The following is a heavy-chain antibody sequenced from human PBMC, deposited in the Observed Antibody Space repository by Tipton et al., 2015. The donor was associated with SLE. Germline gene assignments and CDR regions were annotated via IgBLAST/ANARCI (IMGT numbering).Heavy chain of an antibody. CDR1: GGSISSSSYY. D-gene: IGHD3-22*01. Sequence: TLSLTCTVSGGSISSSSYYWGWIRQPPGKGLEWIGNIYYTGNTFYNPSLKSRVTISLDTSKNQFSLKLSSVTAADTAVYYCARDEYRYDGTGYHLLGHFDYWGQGTLVTVSS. CDR3: ARDEYRYDGTGYHLLGHFDY. J-gene: IGHJ4*02. CDR2: IYYTGNT. V-gene: IGHV4-39*07.